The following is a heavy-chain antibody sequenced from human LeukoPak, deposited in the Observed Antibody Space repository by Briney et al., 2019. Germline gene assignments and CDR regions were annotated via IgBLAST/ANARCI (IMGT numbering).Heavy chain of an antibody. CDR3: ARRLDGPGAFDI. CDR2: IYPGDSDT. J-gene: IGHJ3*02. CDR1: GYSFTSYW. Sequence: GEPLKISCKGPGYSFTSYWIAWVRQMPGKGLEGMEIIYPGDSDTRYRTSFQGQVTISADKSISTAYLQWSSLKASDTAMYYCARRLDGPGAFDIWGQGTMVTVSS. D-gene: IGHD3-10*01. V-gene: IGHV5-51*01.